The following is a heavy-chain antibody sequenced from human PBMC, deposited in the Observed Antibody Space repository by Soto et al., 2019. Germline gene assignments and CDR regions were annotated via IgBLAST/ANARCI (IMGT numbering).Heavy chain of an antibody. V-gene: IGHV4-31*01. CDR3: ARVKSSSWDAVYYSAY. CDR1: GGTMSSGGYY. J-gene: IGHJ4*02. Sequence: SETLALTCTVSGGTMSSGGYYWSLIRQHPGKGLEWIGYIYYSGSTYYNPSLKSLVTISVDTSKNQFSLQLNSVTPEDTAVYFCARVKSSSWDAVYYSAYWGQGALVTVTS. D-gene: IGHD6-13*01. CDR2: IYYSGST.